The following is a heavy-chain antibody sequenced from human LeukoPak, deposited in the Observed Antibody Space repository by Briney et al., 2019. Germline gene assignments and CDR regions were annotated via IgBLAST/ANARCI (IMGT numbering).Heavy chain of an antibody. Sequence: ASVKVSCKASGYTFTGYYMHWVRQAPGQGLEWMGWINPNSGGTNYAQKFQGRVTMTRDTSISTAYMELSRLRSDDTAVYYCVRGSGYYFYFDYWGQGTLVTVSS. CDR2: INPNSGGT. CDR1: GYTFTGYY. CDR3: VRGSGYYFYFDY. J-gene: IGHJ4*02. D-gene: IGHD3-22*01. V-gene: IGHV1-2*02.